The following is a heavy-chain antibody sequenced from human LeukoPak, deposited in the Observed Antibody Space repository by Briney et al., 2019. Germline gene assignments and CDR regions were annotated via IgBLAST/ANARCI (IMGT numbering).Heavy chain of an antibody. Sequence: SGPTLVNPTQTLTLTCTFSGFSLSTSGVGVGWIRQPPGKALEWLALIYWDDDKRYSPSLKSRLTITKDTSKNQVVPTMTNMDPVDTATYYCALTPIAVAGLRYFQHWGQGTLVTASS. CDR2: IYWDDDK. D-gene: IGHD6-19*01. CDR3: ALTPIAVAGLRYFQH. J-gene: IGHJ1*01. CDR1: GFSLSTSGVG. V-gene: IGHV2-5*02.